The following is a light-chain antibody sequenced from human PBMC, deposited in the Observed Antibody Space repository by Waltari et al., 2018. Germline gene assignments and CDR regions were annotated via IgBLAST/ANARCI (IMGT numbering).Light chain of an antibody. J-gene: IGKJ2*01. V-gene: IGKV3-20*01. CDR2: GAS. CDR1: QSVTSAY. CDR3: LQYGSSPYT. Sequence: EIVLTQSPGTLSLSPGERATLSCGASQSVTSAYLAWYQHRPGQAPRLLIYGASSRATAIPDRFIGSGSVTDFILTIRRLEPEDFAVYYCLQYGSSPYTFGQGTKVEI.